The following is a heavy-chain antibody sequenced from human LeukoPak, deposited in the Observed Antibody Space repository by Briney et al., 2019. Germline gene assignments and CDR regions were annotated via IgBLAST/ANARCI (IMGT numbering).Heavy chain of an antibody. V-gene: IGHV1-24*01. J-gene: IGHJ3*02. CDR1: GYTLTELS. Sequence: GASVKVSCKVSGYTLTELSMHWVRQAPGKGLECMGGFDPEDGEAIYAEKFQGRVTMTEDTSTDTAYMELSSLRSDDTAVYYCATRQNIAVAGPGAFDIWGQGTMVTVSS. D-gene: IGHD6-19*01. CDR3: ATRQNIAVAGPGAFDI. CDR2: FDPEDGEA.